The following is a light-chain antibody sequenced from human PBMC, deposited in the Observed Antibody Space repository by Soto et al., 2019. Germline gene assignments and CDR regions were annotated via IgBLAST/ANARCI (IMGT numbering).Light chain of an antibody. CDR3: SSHAGINTFMV. CDR2: DVT. Sequence: QSALTQPPSASGSPGQSVTISCTGTSSDVGAYNYVSWYQQHPGKAPKLIIYDVTKRPSGVPDRFSGSKSGNTASLTVSGLQAEDEADFYCSSHAGINTFMVFGRGTKVTVL. CDR1: SSDVGAYNY. V-gene: IGLV2-8*01. J-gene: IGLJ3*02.